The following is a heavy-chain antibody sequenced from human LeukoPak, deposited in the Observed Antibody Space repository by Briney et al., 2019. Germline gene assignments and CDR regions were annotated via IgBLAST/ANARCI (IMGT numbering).Heavy chain of an antibody. V-gene: IGHV4-59*01. CDR1: GGPISTYY. J-gene: IGHJ4*02. Sequence: KPSETLSLTCTVSGGPISTYYWSWIRQPPGKGLEWIGYIYYSGSTHYNPSLKSRVTISADTSKNQFSLKLSSLTAADTAVYYCAGATNYYDSSGYYPRPHFDYWGRGTLVTVSS. CDR3: AGATNYYDSSGYYPRPHFDY. CDR2: IYYSGST. D-gene: IGHD3-22*01.